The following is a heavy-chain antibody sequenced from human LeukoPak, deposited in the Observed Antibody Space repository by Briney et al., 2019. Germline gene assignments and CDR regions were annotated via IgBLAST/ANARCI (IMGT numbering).Heavy chain of an antibody. CDR1: GFTFSSYW. V-gene: IGHV3-74*01. Sequence: PGGSLRLSCAASGFTFSSYWMHWVRQAPGKGLVWVSRINTDGSSTSYADSVKGRYTISRDNAKNTLYLQMNSLRAEDTAVYYCAAGGSYELDYWGQGTLVTVSS. J-gene: IGHJ4*02. CDR2: INTDGSST. D-gene: IGHD1-26*01. CDR3: AAGGSYELDY.